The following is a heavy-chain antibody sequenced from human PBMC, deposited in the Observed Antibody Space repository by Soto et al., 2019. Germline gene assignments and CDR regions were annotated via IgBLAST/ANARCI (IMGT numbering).Heavy chain of an antibody. Sequence: GGSLRLSCTASGFTFGDYAMSWFRQAPGKGLEWVGFIRSKAYGGTTEYAASVKGRFTISRDDSKSIAYLQMNSLKTEDTAVYYCTREGPLYSGYDLHYYYMDVWGKGTTVTVSS. J-gene: IGHJ6*03. D-gene: IGHD5-12*01. CDR3: TREGPLYSGYDLHYYYMDV. CDR1: GFTFGDYA. V-gene: IGHV3-49*03. CDR2: IRSKAYGGTT.